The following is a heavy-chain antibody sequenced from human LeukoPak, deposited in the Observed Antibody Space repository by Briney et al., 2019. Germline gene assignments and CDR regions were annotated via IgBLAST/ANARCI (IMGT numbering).Heavy chain of an antibody. CDR2: ISKDGSTT. CDR1: GFTFNNYW. J-gene: IGHJ4*02. CDR3: ARGTSSGYRIDY. D-gene: IGHD5-18*01. V-gene: IGHV3-74*01. Sequence: GGSLRLSCAASGFTFNNYWMHWVRQAPGKGLVWVSRISKDGSTTNYADSVKGRFTISRDNAKNTLYLQMNSLTAEDTALYYCARGTSSGYRIDYWGQGTLVTVSS.